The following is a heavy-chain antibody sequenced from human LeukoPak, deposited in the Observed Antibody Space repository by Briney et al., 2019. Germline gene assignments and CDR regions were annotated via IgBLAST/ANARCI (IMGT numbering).Heavy chain of an antibody. D-gene: IGHD2-15*01. Sequence: PSETLSLTCTVSGDSITNSYWAWIRQSPGKGLEWIGHTYHSGSSAYHPSLKSRVSMLVDTSTNQLFLNLTSVTAADTAVYYCARRVAAAHNWFDPWGQGTLVTVSS. CDR2: TYHSGSS. J-gene: IGHJ5*02. V-gene: IGHV4-59*01. CDR3: ARRVAAAHNWFDP. CDR1: GDSITNSY.